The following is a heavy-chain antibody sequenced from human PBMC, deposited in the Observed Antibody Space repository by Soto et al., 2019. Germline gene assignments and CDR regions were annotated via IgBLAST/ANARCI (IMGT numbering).Heavy chain of an antibody. J-gene: IGHJ6*02. CDR2: IKSITDGGTT. CDR1: GITFSNAW. D-gene: IGHD3-9*01. CDR3: ARDSLARYFDWVPLGTMDV. Sequence: PGGSLRLSCAASGITFSNAWMTWVRQAPGKGLEWVGRIKSITDGGTTDYAAPVKGRFTISRDDSKDTLYLQMNSLRAEDTAVYYCARDSLARYFDWVPLGTMDVWGQGTTVTVSS. V-gene: IGHV3-15*01.